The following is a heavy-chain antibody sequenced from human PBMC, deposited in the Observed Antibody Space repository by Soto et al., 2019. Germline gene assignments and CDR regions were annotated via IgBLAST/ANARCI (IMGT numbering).Heavy chain of an antibody. D-gene: IGHD6-13*01. V-gene: IGHV4-59*01. CDR3: ARDAGYSSSWRLYYYYGMDV. Sequence: SETLSLTCTVSGGSISSYYWSWIRQPPGKGLEWIGYIYYSGSTNYNPSLKSRVTIPVDTSKNQFSLKLSSVTAADTAVYYCARDAGYSSSWRLYYYYGMDVWGQGTTVTVSS. CDR2: IYYSGST. CDR1: GGSISSYY. J-gene: IGHJ6*02.